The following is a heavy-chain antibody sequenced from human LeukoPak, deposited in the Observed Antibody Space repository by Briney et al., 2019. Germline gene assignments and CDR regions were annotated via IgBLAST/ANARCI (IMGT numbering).Heavy chain of an antibody. V-gene: IGHV4-59*01. D-gene: IGHD3-10*01. CDR1: GGSISSYY. CDR2: IYYSGST. J-gene: IGHJ3*02. CDR3: ASTVLWFGEVAGAFDI. Sequence: SETLSLTCTVSGGSISSYYWSWIRQPPGKGLEWIGYIYYSGSTNYNPSLKSRVIISVDTSKNQFSLKLSSVTAADTAVYYCASTVLWFGEVAGAFDIWGQGTMVTVSS.